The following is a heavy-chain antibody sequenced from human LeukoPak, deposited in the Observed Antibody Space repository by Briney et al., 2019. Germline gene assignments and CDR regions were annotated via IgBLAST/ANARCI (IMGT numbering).Heavy chain of an antibody. Sequence: ASVKVSCKASGYTFTGYYMHWVRQAPGQGLEWMGWINPNSGGTNYAQKFQGRVTMTRDTSISTAYMELSRLRSDDTAVYYCARDLARWLDTNWFDPWRQGTQVTVSS. CDR3: ARDLARWLDTNWFDP. CDR2: INPNSGGT. D-gene: IGHD6-19*01. V-gene: IGHV1-2*02. CDR1: GYTFTGYY. J-gene: IGHJ5*02.